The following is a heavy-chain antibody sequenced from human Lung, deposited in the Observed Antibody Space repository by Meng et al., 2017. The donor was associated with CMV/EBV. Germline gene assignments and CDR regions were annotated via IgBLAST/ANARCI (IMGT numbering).Heavy chain of an antibody. CDR3: TRGGKTAEYCSGGSCFHNWFDP. D-gene: IGHD2-15*01. CDR2: ISTSGGSI. V-gene: IGHV3-48*03. J-gene: IGHJ5*02. Sequence: GGSLRLXCAASGFTFSDYEMNWVRQAPGKGLEWVSYISTSGGSIHYADSMRGRFTISRDNTKNSLYLQMNSLRDEDTAIYYCTRGGKTAEYCSGGSCFHNWFDPWGQGXLVTVSS. CDR1: GFTFSDYE.